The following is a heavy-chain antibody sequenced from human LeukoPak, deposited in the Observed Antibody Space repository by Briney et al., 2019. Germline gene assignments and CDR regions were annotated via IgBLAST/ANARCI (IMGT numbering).Heavy chain of an antibody. CDR3: AEMGTAGGRQWELRYFQH. CDR1: EFTFSRYD. V-gene: IGHV3-23*01. Sequence: GESLRLSCVASEFTFSRYDMSWVRQAPGKGLEWISSISGRGTNTYYADSVKGRFTISRDNPKNTLYLQMSSLRAEDTAVYYCAEMGTAGGRQWELRYFQHWGQGTLVTVSS. D-gene: IGHD1-26*01. CDR2: ISGRGTNT. J-gene: IGHJ1*01.